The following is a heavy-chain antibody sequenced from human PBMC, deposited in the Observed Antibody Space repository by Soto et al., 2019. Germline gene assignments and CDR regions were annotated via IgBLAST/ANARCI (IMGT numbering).Heavy chain of an antibody. CDR3: ARDGGYSSGWYEWRQQYYYYYGMDV. CDR1: GFTFSSYA. V-gene: IGHV3-30-3*01. J-gene: IGHJ6*02. Sequence: PGGSLRLSCAASGFTFSSYAMHWVRQAPGKGLEWVAVISYDGSNKYYADSVKGRFTISRDNSKNTLYLQMNSLRAEDTAVYYCARDGGYSSGWYEWRQQYYYYYGMDVWGQGTTVTVSS. CDR2: ISYDGSNK. D-gene: IGHD6-19*01.